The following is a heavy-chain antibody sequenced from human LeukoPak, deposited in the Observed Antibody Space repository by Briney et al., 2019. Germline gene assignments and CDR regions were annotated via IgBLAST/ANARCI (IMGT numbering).Heavy chain of an antibody. CDR2: ISSSGSYI. CDR3: ARDLSKATDHSFDY. V-gene: IGHV3-21*01. J-gene: IGHJ4*02. D-gene: IGHD5-12*01. CDR1: GSTFSSYS. Sequence: PGGSLRLSCAASGSTFSSYSMNWVRQAPGKGLEWVSSISSSGSYIYYADSVKGRFTISRDNAKNSLYLQMNSLRAEDTAVYYCARDLSKATDHSFDYWGQGTLVTVSS.